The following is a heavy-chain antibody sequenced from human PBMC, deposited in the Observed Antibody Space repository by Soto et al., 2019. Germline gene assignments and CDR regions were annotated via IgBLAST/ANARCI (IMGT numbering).Heavy chain of an antibody. CDR2: IIPTFGTA. CDR3: ARDAPSTPSVY. V-gene: IGHV1-69*01. Sequence: QVQLVQSGAEVKKPGSSVRVSCKASGGTFSSNAISWVRQAPGQGLEWMGAIIPTFGTANYAQNFQGRVTITADESTRTAYMELSSLRFEVTAVYYCARDAPSTPSVYWGQGTLVTVSS. J-gene: IGHJ4*02. CDR1: GGTFSSNA.